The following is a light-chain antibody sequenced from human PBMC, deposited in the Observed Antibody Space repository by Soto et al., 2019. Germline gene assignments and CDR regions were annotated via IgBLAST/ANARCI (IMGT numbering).Light chain of an antibody. V-gene: IGKV3-15*01. CDR2: GAS. CDR1: QSVSSD. CDR3: QQYNKWPLS. J-gene: IGKJ4*01. Sequence: EIVMTPSPSTLSGTPRERATLXCRASQSVSSDLAWYQQNPGQAPRLLIYGASTRATGIPARFSGSGSATEFTLTISSLQSEDFAVYYCQQYNKWPLSVGGGTKVDIK.